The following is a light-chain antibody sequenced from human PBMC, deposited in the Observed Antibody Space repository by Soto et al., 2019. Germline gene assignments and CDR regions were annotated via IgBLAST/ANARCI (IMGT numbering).Light chain of an antibody. CDR3: GTWDSRLSAVV. CDR2: ANN. CDR1: SSNIGNNY. V-gene: IGLV1-51*01. J-gene: IGLJ2*01. Sequence: QSVLTQPPSVSAAPGQKVTISCSGSSSNIGNNYVSWYQQLPGTAPKLLIYANNKRPSGIPDRFSGSKSGTSATLGITGLQTGDEADYYCGTWDSRLSAVVFGGGTKLTAL.